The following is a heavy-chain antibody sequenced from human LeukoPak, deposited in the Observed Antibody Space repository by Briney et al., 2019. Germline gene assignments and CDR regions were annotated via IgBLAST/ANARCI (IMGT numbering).Heavy chain of an antibody. CDR3: ARRRYYDGSGYLE. D-gene: IGHD3-22*01. CDR1: GDAVSRSDSY. Sequence: SETLSLTCSVSGDAVSRSDSYWDWIRQPPGKGLEWIGTIYYSGRTYYSPSLKSRVTMSVDPSNNQFSLNLRSVTAADTALYYCARRRYYDGSGYLEWGQGTLLSVSS. V-gene: IGHV4-39*01. J-gene: IGHJ1*01. CDR2: IYYSGRT.